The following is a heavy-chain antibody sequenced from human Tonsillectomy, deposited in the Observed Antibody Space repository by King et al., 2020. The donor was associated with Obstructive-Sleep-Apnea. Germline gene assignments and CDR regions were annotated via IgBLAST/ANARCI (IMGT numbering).Heavy chain of an antibody. CDR1: GFTFSSAL. Sequence: VQLVESGGGLVKPGGYLRLSCAASGFTFSSALMSWVRQAPGKGLEWVGRIKRKTDGGTTDYAAPVKGRFTISRDDSKNTLYLQMNSLKTEDTAVYYCTTGPDYWGQGTLVTVSS. J-gene: IGHJ4*02. CDR3: TTGPDY. V-gene: IGHV3-15*01. CDR2: IKRKTDGGTT.